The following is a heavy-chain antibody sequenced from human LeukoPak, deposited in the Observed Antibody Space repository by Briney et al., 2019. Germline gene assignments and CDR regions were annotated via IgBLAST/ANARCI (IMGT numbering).Heavy chain of an antibody. CDR2: ISGSGGST. CDR1: GFTFSSYA. Sequence: GGSLRLSCAASGFTFSSYAMSWVRQAPGNGLEWVSAISGSGGSTYYADSVKGRFTISRDNAKNSLYLQMNSLRAEDTAVYYCARCSSSWYYYYYVDVWGKGTTVTVSS. CDR3: ARCSSSWYYYYYVDV. J-gene: IGHJ6*03. V-gene: IGHV3-23*01. D-gene: IGHD6-13*01.